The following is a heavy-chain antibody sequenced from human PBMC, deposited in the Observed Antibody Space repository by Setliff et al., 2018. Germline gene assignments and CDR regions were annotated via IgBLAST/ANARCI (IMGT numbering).Heavy chain of an antibody. CDR3: ARLPNYVWGSPVDY. CDR1: GTSIRNNYY. Sequence: SETLSLTCAVSGTSIRNNYYWGWIRQSPGTGLQWIWSIFFSGRTFYNQSLKSRVTISVYTSTTQFSLTLRSVTAADTAVYYCARLPNYVWGSPVDYWGQGTLVTVSS. CDR2: IFFSGRT. D-gene: IGHD3-16*01. J-gene: IGHJ4*02. V-gene: IGHV4-39*01.